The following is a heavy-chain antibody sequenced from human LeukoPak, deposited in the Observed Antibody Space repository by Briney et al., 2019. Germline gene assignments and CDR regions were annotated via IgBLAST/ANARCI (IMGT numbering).Heavy chain of an antibody. Sequence: GGSLRLSCAASGFTFSSYGMHWVRQAPGKGLEWVGRIKSKTDGGTTDYAAPVKGRFTISRDDSKNTLYLQMNSLKTEDTAVYYCTTDPSSWEGYWGQGTLVTVSS. CDR2: IKSKTDGGTT. J-gene: IGHJ4*02. D-gene: IGHD6-13*01. CDR3: TTDPSSWEGY. V-gene: IGHV3-15*01. CDR1: GFTFSSYG.